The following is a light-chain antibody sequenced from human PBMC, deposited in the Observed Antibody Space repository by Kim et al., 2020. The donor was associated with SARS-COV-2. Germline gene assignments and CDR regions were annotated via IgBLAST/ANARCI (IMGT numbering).Light chain of an antibody. CDR1: QSVSSN. Sequence: EIVMTQSPATLSVSPGERATLSYRASQSVSSNLAWYQQKPGQAPRRLIYGASTRATGIPARFSGSGSGTEFTLTISSLQSEDFAVYYCQQYNNWPPLTYGGGTKVDIK. CDR2: GAS. J-gene: IGKJ4*01. CDR3: QQYNNWPPLT. V-gene: IGKV3-15*01.